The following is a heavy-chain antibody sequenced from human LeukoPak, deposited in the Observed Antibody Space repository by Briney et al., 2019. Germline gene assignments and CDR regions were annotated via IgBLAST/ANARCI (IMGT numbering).Heavy chain of an antibody. J-gene: IGHJ4*02. V-gene: IGHV3-48*04. CDR3: ARDLVVPARSAKTHPYYFDY. CDR1: GFTFSSYS. CDR2: ISSSSSTI. Sequence: GGSLRLSCAASGFTFSSYSMNWVRQAPGKGLEWVSYISSSSSTIYYADSVKGRFTISRDNAKNSLYLQMNSLRAEDTAVYYCARDLVVPARSAKTHPYYFDYWGQGTLVTVSS. D-gene: IGHD2-2*01.